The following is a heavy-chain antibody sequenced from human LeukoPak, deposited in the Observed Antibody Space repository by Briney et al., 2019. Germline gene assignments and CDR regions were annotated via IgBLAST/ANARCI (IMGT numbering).Heavy chain of an antibody. CDR1: GYTFTAYY. D-gene: IGHD5-18*01. J-gene: IGHJ5*02. CDR2: VDPEDGET. Sequence: ASVKISCKVSGYTFTAYYMHWVQQAPGKGLEWRGLVDPEDGETIYAAKFQGRVTINADTCTDTAYIELGSLRPADTAVYYCATRGYSYGYNTWRQGTLVTVSS. CDR3: ATRGYSYGYNT. V-gene: IGHV1-69-2*01.